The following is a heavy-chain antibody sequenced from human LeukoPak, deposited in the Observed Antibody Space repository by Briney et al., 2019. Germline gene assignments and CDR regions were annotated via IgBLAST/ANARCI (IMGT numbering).Heavy chain of an antibody. D-gene: IGHD6-13*01. Sequence: SETLSLTCTVSGGSISSYYWSWIRQPPGKGLEWIGRIYTSGSTNYNPSLKSRVTISVDTSKNQFSLKLSSVTAADTAVYYCARGAAAADYYYYYYMDVWGKGTTVTVSS. J-gene: IGHJ6*03. CDR3: ARGAAAADYYYYYYMDV. CDR1: GGSISSYY. CDR2: IYTSGST. V-gene: IGHV4-4*08.